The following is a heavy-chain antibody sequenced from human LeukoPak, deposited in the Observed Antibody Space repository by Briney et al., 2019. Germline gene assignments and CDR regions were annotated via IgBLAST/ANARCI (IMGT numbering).Heavy chain of an antibody. CDR1: GFTFSSYS. CDR3: ARFRLRFRWSDP. D-gene: IGHD3-10*01. J-gene: IGHJ5*02. CDR2: ISSSGSTI. V-gene: IGHV3-48*04. Sequence: GGSLRLSCAASGFTFSSYSMNWVRQAPGKGLEWVSYISSSGSTIYYADSVKGRFTISRDNAKNSLYLQMNSLRAEDTAVYYCARFRLRFRWSDPWGQGTLVTVSS.